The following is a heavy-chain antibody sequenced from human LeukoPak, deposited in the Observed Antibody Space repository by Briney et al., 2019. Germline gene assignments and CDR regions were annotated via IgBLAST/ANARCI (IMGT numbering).Heavy chain of an antibody. CDR2: ISWNSGSI. V-gene: IGHV3-9*01. J-gene: IGHJ4*02. Sequence: GGSLRLSCAASGFTFDDYAMHWVRQAPGKGLEWVSGISWNSGSIGYADSVKGRFTISRDNAKNSLFLQMTSLRAEDTAVYYCAREAYDFWSGSAFWGQGTQVTVSS. CDR1: GFTFDDYA. D-gene: IGHD3-3*01. CDR3: AREAYDFWSGSAF.